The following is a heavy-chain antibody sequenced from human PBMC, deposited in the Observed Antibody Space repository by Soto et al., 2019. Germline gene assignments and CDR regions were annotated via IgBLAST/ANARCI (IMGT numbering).Heavy chain of an antibody. CDR1: GGTFSSYT. Sequence: QVQLVQSGAEVKKPGSSVKVSCKASGGTFSSYTISWVRQAPGQGREWMGRIIPILGIANYAQKFQGRVTITADKSTSTAYMELSSLRSEDTAVYYCASSVDTAMVIYYYYGMDVWGQGTTVTVSS. CDR2: IIPILGIA. J-gene: IGHJ6*02. D-gene: IGHD5-18*01. CDR3: ASSVDTAMVIYYYYGMDV. V-gene: IGHV1-69*02.